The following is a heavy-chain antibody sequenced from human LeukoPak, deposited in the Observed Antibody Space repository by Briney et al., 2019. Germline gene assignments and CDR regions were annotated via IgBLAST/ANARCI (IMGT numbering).Heavy chain of an antibody. Sequence: SETLSLTCTVSGGSISSYYWSWIRQPARKGLEWIGRIYTSGSTNYNPSLKSRVTMSVDTSKNQFSLKLSSVTAADTAVYYCAREYGSGSYYNPLYYYYYMDVWGKGTTVTISS. V-gene: IGHV4-4*07. J-gene: IGHJ6*03. CDR2: IYTSGST. CDR3: AREYGSGSYYNPLYYYYYMDV. CDR1: GGSISSYY. D-gene: IGHD3-10*01.